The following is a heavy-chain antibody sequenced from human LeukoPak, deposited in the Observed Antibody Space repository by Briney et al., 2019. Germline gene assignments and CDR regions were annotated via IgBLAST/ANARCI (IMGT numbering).Heavy chain of an antibody. J-gene: IGHJ6*02. Sequence: PGRSLRLSCAASGFTFSSYAMHWVRQAPGKGLEWVAVISYDGSNKYYADSVKGRFTISRDNSKNTLYLQMNSLRAEGTAVYYCARDRHVYYYYYGMDVWGQGTTVTVSS. CDR3: ARDRHVYYYYYGMDV. CDR1: GFTFSSYA. CDR2: ISYDGSNK. V-gene: IGHV3-30-3*01.